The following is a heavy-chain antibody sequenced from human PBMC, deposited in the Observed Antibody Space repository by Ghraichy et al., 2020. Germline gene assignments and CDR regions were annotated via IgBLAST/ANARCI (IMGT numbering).Heavy chain of an antibody. CDR1: GFTFSSYW. J-gene: IGHJ6*02. V-gene: IGHV3-7*03. Sequence: GGSLRLSCAASGFTFSSYWMSWVRQAPGKGLEWVANIKQDGSEKNYVDSVKDRFTISRDNAKNSLYLQMNNLRGEDTAVYYCARGHTSGWYSQFYFYYGMDVWGQGTTVTVSS. CDR2: IKQDGSEK. CDR3: ARGHTSGWYSQFYFYYGMDV. D-gene: IGHD6-19*01.